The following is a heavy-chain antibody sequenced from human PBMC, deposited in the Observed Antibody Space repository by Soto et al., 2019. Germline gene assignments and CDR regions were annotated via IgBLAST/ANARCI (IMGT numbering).Heavy chain of an antibody. Sequence: QLQLQGSGPGLVKPSETLSLTCSVSGDSINSDKYYWGWIRQPPGKGLEWIGSIYYRGNTYYNPSLQTRVTISLDKSKSQFSLKLTSVTAADSAVYFCARLEGLATISYYFDFWGQGALVTVSS. CDR1: GDSINSDKYY. CDR2: IYYRGNT. D-gene: IGHD3-9*01. CDR3: ARLEGLATISYYFDF. V-gene: IGHV4-39*01. J-gene: IGHJ4*02.